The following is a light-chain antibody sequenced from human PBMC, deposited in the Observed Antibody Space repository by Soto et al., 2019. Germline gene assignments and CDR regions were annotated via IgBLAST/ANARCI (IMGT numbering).Light chain of an antibody. J-gene: IGKJ1*01. CDR1: QSIGLA. CDR3: QQRTDRPPWT. V-gene: IGKV3-11*01. CDR2: DAS. Sequence: IVLTQSPATLSLSPGERATLSCRASQSIGLAIALYQHKPGQAPRLLIFDASQRATGIPARFRGSGSGTDFTLSISSLEPEDFAVYYCQQRTDRPPWTFGQGTKVDIK.